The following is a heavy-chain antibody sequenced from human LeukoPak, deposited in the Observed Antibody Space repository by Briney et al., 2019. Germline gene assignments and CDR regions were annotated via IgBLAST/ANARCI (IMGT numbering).Heavy chain of an antibody. V-gene: IGHV3-23*01. CDR1: GGSFSGYY. CDR2: ISGSGGST. J-gene: IGHJ3*02. Sequence: ETLSLTCAVYGGSFSGYYWSWIRQPPGKGLEWVSAISGSGGSTYYADSVKGRFTISRDNSKNTLYLQMNSLRAEDTAVYYCAKVSGDRDAFDIWGQGTMVTVSS. D-gene: IGHD5-24*01. CDR3: AKVSGDRDAFDI.